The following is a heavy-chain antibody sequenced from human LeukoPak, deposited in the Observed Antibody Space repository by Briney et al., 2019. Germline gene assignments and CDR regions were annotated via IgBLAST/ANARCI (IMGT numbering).Heavy chain of an antibody. CDR2: ISGSSRII. CDR1: GYTFSTYS. V-gene: IGHV3-48*02. D-gene: IGHD3-22*01. CDR3: ARDLDTSGYTFDY. Sequence: RPGGSLRLSCAASGYTFSTYSMNWVRQAPGKGLEWVSYISGSSRIIYYADSVKGRFAISRDNAKNSLYLQMNSLRDEDTAFYYCARDLDTSGYTFDYWGQGILVTVSS. J-gene: IGHJ4*02.